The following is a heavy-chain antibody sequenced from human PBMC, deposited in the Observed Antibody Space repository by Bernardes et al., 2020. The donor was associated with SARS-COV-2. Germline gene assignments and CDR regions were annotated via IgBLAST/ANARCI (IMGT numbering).Heavy chain of an antibody. Sequence: VGSLRLSCEASGFSLSDYGMHWVRQATGKGLEWVSAIGTAGDTYYPGSVKGRFTISRENAKNSLYLQMISLRAGDTAVYYCARGGTGTTYYYYYGMDVWGQGTTVTVSS. CDR3: ARGGTGTTYYYYYGMDV. D-gene: IGHD1-1*01. CDR1: GFSLSDYG. V-gene: IGHV3-13*01. CDR2: IGTAGDT. J-gene: IGHJ6*02.